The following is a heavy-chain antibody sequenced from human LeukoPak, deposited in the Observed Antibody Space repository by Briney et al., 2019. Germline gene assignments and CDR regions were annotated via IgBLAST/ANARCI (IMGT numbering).Heavy chain of an antibody. CDR2: FDPEDGET. Sequence: ASVRVSCKVSGYTLTELSMHRVRQAPGKGLEWMGGFDPEDGETIYAQKFQGRVTMTEDTSTDTAYMELSSLRSEDTAVYYCATVFGIAVAGTDYWGQGTLVTVSS. D-gene: IGHD6-19*01. CDR3: ATVFGIAVAGTDY. CDR1: GYTLTELS. J-gene: IGHJ4*02. V-gene: IGHV1-24*01.